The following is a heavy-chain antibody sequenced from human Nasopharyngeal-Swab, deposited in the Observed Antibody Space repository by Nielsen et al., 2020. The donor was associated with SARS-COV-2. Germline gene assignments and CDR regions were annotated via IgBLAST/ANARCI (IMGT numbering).Heavy chain of an antibody. D-gene: IGHD2-15*01. CDR2: IYYNGNT. CDR3: ARQKRDCNGSNCHLYYFDY. Sequence: SESLSLTCTVSGGSISSTNYYWVWLRQPPGKGLEWIGSIYYNGNTYYNPSLKSRVSKSVDMSKNQFSLKLTSVTAADTAVYFCARQKRDCNGSNCHLYYFDYWGRGTLVTVSS. V-gene: IGHV4-39*01. J-gene: IGHJ4*02. CDR1: GGSISSTNYY.